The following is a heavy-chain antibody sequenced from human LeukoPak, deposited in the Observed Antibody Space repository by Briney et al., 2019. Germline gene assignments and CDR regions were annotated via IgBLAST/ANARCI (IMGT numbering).Heavy chain of an antibody. Sequence: SETLSLTCTVSGDSISSYYWSWIRQPPGKGLEWIGYIYYSGSTNYNPSLKSRVTISVDTSKNQFSLKLSSVTAADTAVYYCARGFDSSGYYYLDYWGQGTLVTVSS. D-gene: IGHD3-22*01. V-gene: IGHV4-59*08. CDR2: IYYSGST. CDR1: GDSISSYY. CDR3: ARGFDSSGYYYLDY. J-gene: IGHJ4*02.